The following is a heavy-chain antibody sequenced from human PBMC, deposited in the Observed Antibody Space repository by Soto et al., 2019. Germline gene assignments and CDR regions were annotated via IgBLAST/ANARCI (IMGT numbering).Heavy chain of an antibody. CDR1: AYTFTNYG. CDR3: ASQRRDGYNYHAFDI. V-gene: IGHV1-18*01. J-gene: IGHJ3*02. Sequence: ASVKVSCKTSAYTFTNYGISWVRQAPGQGLEWMGWISPFDGNTNYAQNLQGRVTLTTDTSTSTAYMEVRSLRSDDTAVYFCASQRRDGYNYHAFDIWGQGTMVTVSS. D-gene: IGHD5-12*01. CDR2: ISPFDGNT.